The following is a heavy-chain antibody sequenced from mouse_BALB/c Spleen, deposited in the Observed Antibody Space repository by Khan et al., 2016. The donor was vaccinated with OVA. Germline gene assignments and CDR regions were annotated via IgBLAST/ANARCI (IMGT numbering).Heavy chain of an antibody. CDR3: ARDLASSHWYFDV. V-gene: IGHV2-9*02. CDR2: IWTGGST. D-gene: IGHD1-1*01. J-gene: IGHJ1*01. CDR1: GFSLTSFG. Sequence: QVQLKESGPGLVAPSQSLSITCTVSGFSLTSFGVHWVRQPPGKDLEWLGVIWTGGSTNYNSAPRSRLTINKDNSKSQVFLKMNNLQTDDTAMYCCARDLASSHWYFDVWGAGTTVTVSS.